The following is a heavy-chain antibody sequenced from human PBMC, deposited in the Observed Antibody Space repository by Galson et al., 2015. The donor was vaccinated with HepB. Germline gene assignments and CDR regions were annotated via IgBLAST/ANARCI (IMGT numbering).Heavy chain of an antibody. D-gene: IGHD2-15*01. V-gene: IGHV1-2*06. Sequence: SVKVSCKASGYTFPGYNIHWVRQAPGQGLEWMGLMSPNTGGTDYAQKFQGRVTMTRDTSISTAYMEVSRLTPDDTAVYYCAREVVAAHNWFNPWGQGTLVTVSS. CDR3: AREVVAAHNWFNP. CDR1: GYTFPGYN. J-gene: IGHJ5*02. CDR2: MSPNTGGT.